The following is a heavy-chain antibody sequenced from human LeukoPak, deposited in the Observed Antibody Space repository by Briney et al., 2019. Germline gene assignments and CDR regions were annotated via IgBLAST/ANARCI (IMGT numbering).Heavy chain of an antibody. D-gene: IGHD1-26*01. Sequence: PSEALSLTCIVSGGSISSSSYYWGWIRQPPGKGLQWIGNIYYSGSTYYNPSLKSRVTISIDTSKNQFSLKLISVTAADTAVYHCASLRERSYYARGFDYWGRGTLVTVSS. J-gene: IGHJ4*02. V-gene: IGHV4-39*01. CDR3: ASLRERSYYARGFDY. CDR1: GGSISSSSYY. CDR2: IYYSGST.